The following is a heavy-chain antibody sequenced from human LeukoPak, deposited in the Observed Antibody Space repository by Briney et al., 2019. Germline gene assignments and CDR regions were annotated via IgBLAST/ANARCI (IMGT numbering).Heavy chain of an antibody. CDR3: ARVKYDSSGYITKGPPYYFDY. Sequence: SETLSLTCTVSGGSISSSSYYWGWIRQPPGKGLEWIGSIYYSGSTYYNPSLKSRVTISVDTSKNQFSLKLSSVTAADTAVYYCARVKYDSSGYITKGPPYYFDYWGQGTLVTVSS. D-gene: IGHD3-22*01. CDR1: GGSISSSSYY. J-gene: IGHJ4*02. CDR2: IYYSGST. V-gene: IGHV4-39*01.